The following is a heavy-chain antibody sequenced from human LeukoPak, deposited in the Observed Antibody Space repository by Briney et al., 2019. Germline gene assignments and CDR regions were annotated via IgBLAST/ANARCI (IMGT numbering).Heavy chain of an antibody. CDR2: ISYDGSNK. CDR3: TRDLTVTDYYYYGMDV. Sequence: GGSLRLSCAASGFTFSSYAMHWVRQAPGKGLEWVAVISYDGSNKYHADSVKGRFTISRDNSKNTLYLQMNNLRAEDTAVYYCTRDLTVTDYYYYGMDVWGQGTTVTVSS. D-gene: IGHD4-4*01. J-gene: IGHJ6*02. V-gene: IGHV3-30-3*01. CDR1: GFTFSSYA.